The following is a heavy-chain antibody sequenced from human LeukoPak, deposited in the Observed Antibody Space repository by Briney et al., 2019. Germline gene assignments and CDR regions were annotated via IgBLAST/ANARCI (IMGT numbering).Heavy chain of an antibody. CDR3: AGSITMVLGALNERNYYYYMDV. D-gene: IGHD3-10*01. V-gene: IGHV1-69*05. Sequence: SVKVSCKASGGTFSSYAISWVRQAPGQGLEWMGRIIPIFGTANYAQKFQGRVTITTDESTSTAYMELSSLRSEDTAVYYCAGSITMVLGALNERNYYYYMDVWGKGTTVTVSS. CDR1: GGTFSSYA. CDR2: IIPIFGTA. J-gene: IGHJ6*03.